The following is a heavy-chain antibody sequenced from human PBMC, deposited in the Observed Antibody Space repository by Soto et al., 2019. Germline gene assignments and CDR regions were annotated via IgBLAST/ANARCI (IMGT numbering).Heavy chain of an antibody. CDR3: VRGGVPYQHYGMGV. J-gene: IGHJ6*02. CDR2: MSNSGSTT. CDR1: GFTFSDYY. Sequence: QVQLVESGGGLVKPGGSLRLSCAVSGFTFSDYYMSWIRQGTGKGLEWVSYMSNSGSTTYYAESVKGRFTISRENAKSSRYLQMNGLRAEDTAAYYCVRGGVPYQHYGMGVWRQGPTVTPSS. V-gene: IGHV3-11*01. D-gene: IGHD2-2*01.